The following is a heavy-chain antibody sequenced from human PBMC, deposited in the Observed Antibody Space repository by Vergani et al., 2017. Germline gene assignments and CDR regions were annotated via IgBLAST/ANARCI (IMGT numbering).Heavy chain of an antibody. Sequence: QVQLVESGGGVVQPGRSLRLSCAASGFTFSSYAMHWVRQAPGKGLEWVAVISYDGSNKYYADSVKGRFTISRDNSKNTLYLQMNSLRAEDTAVYYCARDEEKLRWFGELRYWGQGTLVTVSS. V-gene: IGHV3-30-3*01. D-gene: IGHD3-10*01. CDR1: GFTFSSYA. CDR2: ISYDGSNK. CDR3: ARDEEKLRWFGELRY. J-gene: IGHJ4*02.